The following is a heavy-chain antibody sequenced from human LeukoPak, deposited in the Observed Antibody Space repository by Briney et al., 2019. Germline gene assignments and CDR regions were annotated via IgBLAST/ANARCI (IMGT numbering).Heavy chain of an antibody. CDR1: GGSISSGGYY. Sequence: PSETLSLTCTVSGGSISSGGYYWSWIRQHPGKGLEWIGYIYYSGSTYYNPSLKSRVTISVDTSKNQFSLKLSSVTAADTAVYYCARQPLGRTVTTFGDAFDIWGQGTMVTVSS. D-gene: IGHD4-17*01. CDR2: IYYSGST. CDR3: ARQPLGRTVTTFGDAFDI. J-gene: IGHJ3*02. V-gene: IGHV4-31*03.